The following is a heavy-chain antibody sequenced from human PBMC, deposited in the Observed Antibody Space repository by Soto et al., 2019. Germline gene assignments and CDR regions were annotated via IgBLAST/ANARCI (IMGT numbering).Heavy chain of an antibody. J-gene: IGHJ6*02. CDR3: ARGTYSSSWYVHYYGMDV. V-gene: IGHV4-31*03. D-gene: IGHD6-13*01. Sequence: PSETLSLTCTVSGGSISSGGYYWSWIRQHPGKGLEWIGYIYHSGSTYYNPSLKSRVTISVDTSKNQFSLKLSSVTAADTAVYYCARGTYSSSWYVHYYGMDVWGQGTTVTVSS. CDR2: IYHSGST. CDR1: GGSISSGGYY.